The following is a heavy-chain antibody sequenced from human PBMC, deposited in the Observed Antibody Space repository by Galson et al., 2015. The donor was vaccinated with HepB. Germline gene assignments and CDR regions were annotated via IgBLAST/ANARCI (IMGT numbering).Heavy chain of an antibody. CDR2: ISAYNGNT. Sequence: SVKVSCKASGYTFTSYGISWVRQAPGQGLEWMGWISAYNGNTNYAQKLQGRVTMTTDTSTSTAYMELRSLRSDDTAVYYCARDPVIVVVVAATPGGGADAFDIWGQGTMVTVSS. V-gene: IGHV1-18*04. D-gene: IGHD2-15*01. CDR3: ARDPVIVVVVAATPGGGADAFDI. J-gene: IGHJ3*02. CDR1: GYTFTSYG.